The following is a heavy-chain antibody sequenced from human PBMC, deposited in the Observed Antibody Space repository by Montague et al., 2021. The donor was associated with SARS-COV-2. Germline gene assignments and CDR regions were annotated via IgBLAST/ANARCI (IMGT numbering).Heavy chain of an antibody. V-gene: IGHV4-34*01. D-gene: IGHD2-15*01. CDR1: GGSFSGFY. J-gene: IGHJ4*02. CDR3: APLAHCSGDDFDA. Sequence: SETLSLTCAVYGGSFSGFYWSWIRQPPGKGLEWIGEINHSGSTNYNPSLKNRVTMSVDTSKKQFSLNLRSVTAADTGVYYCAPLAHCSGDDFDAWGQGTLVTVSS. CDR2: INHSGST.